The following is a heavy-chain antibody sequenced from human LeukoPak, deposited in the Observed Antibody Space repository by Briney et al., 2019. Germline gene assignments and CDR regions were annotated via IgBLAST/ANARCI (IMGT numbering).Heavy chain of an antibody. V-gene: IGHV1-46*01. CDR1: GYTFTSYY. Sequence: GASVKVSCKASGYTFTSYYMHWVRQAPGQGLEWMGIINPIGGSTSYAQKFQGRVTMARDTSTSTVYMELSSLRSEDTAVYYCARTMHGIAESREAYYYGMDVWGQGTTVTVSS. D-gene: IGHD6-13*01. J-gene: IGHJ6*02. CDR2: INPIGGST. CDR3: ARTMHGIAESREAYYYGMDV.